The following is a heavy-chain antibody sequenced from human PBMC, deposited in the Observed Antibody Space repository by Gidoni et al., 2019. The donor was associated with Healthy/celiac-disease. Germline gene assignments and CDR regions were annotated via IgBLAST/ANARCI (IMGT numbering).Heavy chain of an antibody. Sequence: QVQLQQWGAGLLKPSETLSLTCAVYGGSFSGYYWSWIRQPPGKGLEWIGEINHSGSTNYNPSLKSRVTISVDTSKNQFSLKLSSVTAADTAVYYCASRVVEGGTTPWFDPWGQGTLVTVSS. D-gene: IGHD1-7*01. CDR3: ASRVVEGGTTPWFDP. V-gene: IGHV4-34*01. CDR1: GGSFSGYY. CDR2: INHSGST. J-gene: IGHJ5*02.